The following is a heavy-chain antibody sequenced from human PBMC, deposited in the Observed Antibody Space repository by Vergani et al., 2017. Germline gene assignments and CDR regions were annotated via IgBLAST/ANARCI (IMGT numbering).Heavy chain of an antibody. V-gene: IGHV4-31*03. J-gene: IGHJ6*03. CDR2: IYYSGST. Sequence: QVQLQESGPGLVKPSQTLSLTCTVSGGSISSGGYYWSWIRQHPGKGLEWIGYIYYSGSTYYNPSLKSRVTITVATSKNQFSLKLSSVTAADTAVYYCARVPSPNDYGDYGGDYYYYMDVWGKGTTVTVSS. CDR1: GGSISSGGYY. CDR3: ARVPSPNDYGDYGGDYYYYMDV. D-gene: IGHD4-17*01.